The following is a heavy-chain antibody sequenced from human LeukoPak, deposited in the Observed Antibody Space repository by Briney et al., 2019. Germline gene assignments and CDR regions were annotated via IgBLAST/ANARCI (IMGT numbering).Heavy chain of an antibody. D-gene: IGHD1-26*01. CDR1: GFIFSSYS. Sequence: GGSLRLSCAASGFIFSSYSMNWVRQAPGKGLEWVSHITASGTAMFYADSVKGRFTISRDNAKNSLYLQMNSLRDEDTAVYYCASSGNYRFDYWGQGTLVTVSS. J-gene: IGHJ4*02. CDR3: ASSGNYRFDY. V-gene: IGHV3-48*02. CDR2: ITASGTAM.